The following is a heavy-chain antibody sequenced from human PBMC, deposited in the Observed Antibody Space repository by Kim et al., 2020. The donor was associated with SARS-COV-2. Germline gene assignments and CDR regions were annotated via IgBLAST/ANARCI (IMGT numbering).Heavy chain of an antibody. V-gene: IGHV3-11*01. CDR3: AMYYDYVWGSYRAGSY. J-gene: IGHJ4*02. CDR2: ISSSGSTI. Sequence: GGSLRLSCAASGFTFSDYYMSWIRQAPGKGLEWVSYISSSGSTIYYADSVKGRFTISRDNAKNSLYLQMNSLRAEDTAVYYCAMYYDYVWGSYRAGSYWGQGTLVTVSS. CDR1: GFTFSDYY. D-gene: IGHD3-16*02.